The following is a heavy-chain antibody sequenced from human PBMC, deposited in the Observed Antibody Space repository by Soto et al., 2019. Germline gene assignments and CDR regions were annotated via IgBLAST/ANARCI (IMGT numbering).Heavy chain of an antibody. Sequence: GGSLRLSCEASGFSFSVYGMHWVRQAPGKGLEWVAVIWYDASKQFYAGSVEGRFTISRDNSRATLYLQMNSLRAEDTAVYYCAAWAEGATEVHWGQGTLVTVSS. D-gene: IGHD2-15*01. CDR1: GFSFSVYG. V-gene: IGHV3-33*01. CDR3: AAWAEGATEVH. J-gene: IGHJ4*02. CDR2: IWYDASKQ.